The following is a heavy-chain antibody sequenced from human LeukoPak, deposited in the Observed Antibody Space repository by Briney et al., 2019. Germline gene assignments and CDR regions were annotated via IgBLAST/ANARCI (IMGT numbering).Heavy chain of an antibody. D-gene: IGHD6-13*01. Sequence: SETLSLTCTVSGGSISSYYWSWIRQPAGKGLEWIGRIYTSGSTNYNPSLKSRVTISVDTSKNQFSLKLSSVTAADTAVYYCATPSPPYSSSRTALFDYWGQGTLVTVSS. CDR3: ATPSPPYSSSRTALFDY. V-gene: IGHV4-4*07. CDR1: GGSISSYY. CDR2: IYTSGST. J-gene: IGHJ4*02.